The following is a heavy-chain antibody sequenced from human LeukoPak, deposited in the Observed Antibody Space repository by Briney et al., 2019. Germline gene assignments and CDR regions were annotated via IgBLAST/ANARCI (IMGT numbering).Heavy chain of an antibody. D-gene: IGHD6-13*01. V-gene: IGHV4-34*01. CDR3: ARGVAEPGAKPAADPHPYYFDY. J-gene: IGHJ4*02. CDR1: GGSFSGYY. Sequence: SETLSLTCAVYGGSFSGYYWSWIRQPPGKGLEWIGEINHSGSTNYNPSLKSRVTISVDTSKNQFSLKLSSVTAADTAVYYCARGVAEPGAKPAADPHPYYFDYWGQGTLVTVSS. CDR2: INHSGST.